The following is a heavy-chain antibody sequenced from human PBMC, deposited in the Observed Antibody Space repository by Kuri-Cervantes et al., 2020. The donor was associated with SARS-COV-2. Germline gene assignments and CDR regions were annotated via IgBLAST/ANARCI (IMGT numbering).Heavy chain of an antibody. CDR2: ISHNGGA. J-gene: IGHJ4*02. CDR1: GGSITSGGYS. V-gene: IGHV4-30-2*06. Sequence: QTLSLTCAVSGGSITSGGYSWSWLRQSPGKGLEWIGYISHNGGALYNPSLESRVTILVDRSKNQLSLRLTSVTAADSAMYYCATEAEKFCSGGICYTYLDHWGQGILVTVSS. D-gene: IGHD2-15*01. CDR3: ATEAEKFCSGGICYTYLDH.